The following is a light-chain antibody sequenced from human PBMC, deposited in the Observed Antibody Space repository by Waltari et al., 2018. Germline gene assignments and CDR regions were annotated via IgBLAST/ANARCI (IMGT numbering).Light chain of an antibody. J-gene: IGLJ2*01. CDR3: SSYTSSNTVV. Sequence: HSALTQPASVSGSPGQSIPIPCSGSSSDVGGYNYVLWYLQYPGQAPKLIIYDVSQRPSEISDRFSGSKSGSTASLTISGLQAEDEADYYCSSYTSSNTVVFGGGTKVTVL. CDR1: SSDVGGYNY. CDR2: DVS. V-gene: IGLV2-14*03.